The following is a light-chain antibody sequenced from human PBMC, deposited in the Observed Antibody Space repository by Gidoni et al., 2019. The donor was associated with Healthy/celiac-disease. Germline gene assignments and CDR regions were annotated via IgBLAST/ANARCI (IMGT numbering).Light chain of an antibody. CDR3: QQRSNGPYT. CDR1: QSVSSN. CDR2: DAS. V-gene: IGKV3-11*01. J-gene: IGKJ2*01. Sequence: EIVLTQSPATLSLSPGERATLPSRVSQSVSSNLAWYQQKPGQAPRLLIYDASNRATGIPARFSGSGSGTGFTLTISSLEPEDFAVYYCQQRSNGPYTFGQGTKLEIK.